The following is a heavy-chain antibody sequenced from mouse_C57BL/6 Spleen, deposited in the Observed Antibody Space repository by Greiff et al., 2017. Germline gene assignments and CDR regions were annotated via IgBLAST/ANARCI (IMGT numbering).Heavy chain of an antibody. CDR1: GYAFSSYW. V-gene: IGHV1-80*01. CDR2: IYPGDGDT. Sequence: LQQSGASVKISCKASGYAFSSYWMNWVKQRPGKGLEWIGQIYPGDGDTNYNGKFKGKATLTADKSSSTAYMQLSRLTSEDSAVYFCARRGGYDQNWFAYWGQGTLVTVSA. J-gene: IGHJ3*01. D-gene: IGHD2-2*01. CDR3: ARRGGYDQNWFAY.